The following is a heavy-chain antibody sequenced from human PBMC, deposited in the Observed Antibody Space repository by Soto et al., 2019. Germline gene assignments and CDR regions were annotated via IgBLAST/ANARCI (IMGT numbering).Heavy chain of an antibody. CDR2: INAGNGNT. D-gene: IGHD1-26*01. V-gene: IGHV1-3*01. CDR1: GYTFTSYA. Sequence: QVQLVQSGAEVKKPGASVKVSCKASGYTFTSYAMHWVRQAPGQRLEWMGWINAGNGNTKYSQKFQGRVTITRDTSASTAYMELSSQRSEDTAVYYCARGLGLYYFDYWGQGTLVTVSS. CDR3: ARGLGLYYFDY. J-gene: IGHJ4*02.